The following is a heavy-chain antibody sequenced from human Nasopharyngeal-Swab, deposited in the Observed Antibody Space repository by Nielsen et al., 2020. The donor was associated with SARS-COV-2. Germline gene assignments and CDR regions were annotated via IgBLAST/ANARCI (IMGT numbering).Heavy chain of an antibody. Sequence: SLNTSCTCSGYSSTSYLICWVRPTPRKGLEWMGIIYPGDSDTRYSPSLQGLVIISADKSISTAFLQWSSLKASDTAMYYCARPRAARETDVFEFWGQGTMVTVSS. CDR1: GYSSTSYL. J-gene: IGHJ3*01. CDR3: ARPRAARETDVFEF. V-gene: IGHV5-51*01. D-gene: IGHD2-15*01. CDR2: IYPGDSDT.